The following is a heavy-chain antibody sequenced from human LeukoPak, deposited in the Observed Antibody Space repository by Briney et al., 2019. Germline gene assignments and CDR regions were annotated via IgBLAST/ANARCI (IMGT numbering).Heavy chain of an antibody. D-gene: IGHD4-23*01. CDR1: GGSISSGSYY. CDR3: ARGDYAGNRELFDI. Sequence: PSQTLSLTCTISGGSISSGSYYWSWIRQPAGKGLEWIGRIYTSGSTNYNSSLKSRVTISVDTSKNQFSLKLSSVTAADTAVYYCARGDYAGNRELFDIWGQGTMVTVSS. J-gene: IGHJ3*02. CDR2: IYTSGST. V-gene: IGHV4-61*02.